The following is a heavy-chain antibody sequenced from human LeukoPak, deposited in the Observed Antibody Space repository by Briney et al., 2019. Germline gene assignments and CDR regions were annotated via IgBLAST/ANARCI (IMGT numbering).Heavy chain of an antibody. V-gene: IGHV3-15*01. J-gene: IGHJ6*02. CDR1: GFNFNYVW. CDR2: IRTKIEGETT. Sequence: GGSLRLSCAASGFNFNYVWMNWVRQAPGKGLEWVGRIRTKIEGETTEYAAPVKGRFSISRDDAKTTLYLHMNSLKTEDSAVYYCTTERNWELLRPYGLDIWGQGTTVTVSS. CDR3: TTERNWELLRPYGLDI. D-gene: IGHD1-26*01.